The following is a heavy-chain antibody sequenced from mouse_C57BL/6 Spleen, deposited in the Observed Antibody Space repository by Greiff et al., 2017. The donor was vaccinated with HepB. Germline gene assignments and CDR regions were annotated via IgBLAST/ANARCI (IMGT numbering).Heavy chain of an antibody. CDR1: GYTFTSYW. CDR3: AIITTVVPLGRYFDY. V-gene: IGHV1-74*01. CDR2: IHPSDSDT. D-gene: IGHD1-1*01. Sequence: QVHVKQPGAELVKPGASVKVSCKASGYTFTSYWMHWVKQRPGQGLEWIGRIHPSDSDTNYNQKFKGKATLTVDKSSSTAYMQLSSLTSEDSAVYYCAIITTVVPLGRYFDYWGQGTTLTVSS. J-gene: IGHJ2*01.